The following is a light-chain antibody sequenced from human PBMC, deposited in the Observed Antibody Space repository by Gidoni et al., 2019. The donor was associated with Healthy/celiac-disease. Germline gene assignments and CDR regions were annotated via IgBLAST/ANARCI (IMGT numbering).Light chain of an antibody. CDR3: QQRSNWPT. CDR2: DAS. V-gene: IGKV3-11*01. J-gene: IGKJ4*01. CDR1: QRVSSY. Sequence: EIVLTQSPATLSLSPGERATLSCRASQRVSSYLAWYQQKPGQAPRLLTYDASNRATGIPARFSGSGSGTDFTLTISSLEPEDFAVYYCQQRSNWPTCGGGTKVEIK.